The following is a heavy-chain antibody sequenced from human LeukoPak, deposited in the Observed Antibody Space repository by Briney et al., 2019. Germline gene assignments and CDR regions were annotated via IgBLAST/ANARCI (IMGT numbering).Heavy chain of an antibody. J-gene: IGHJ4*02. CDR1: GFIFSSYS. CDR3: ARDPSSDGRGDY. CDR2: ISRSGSTI. Sequence: GGSLKLSCAASGFIFSSYSMNWVRQAPGKGLEWVSYISRSGSTIYYADSVKGRFTISRDNAKNSLYLQMNSLRAEDTAVYYCARDPSSDGRGDYWGQGTLVTVSS. V-gene: IGHV3-48*04. D-gene: IGHD3-10*02.